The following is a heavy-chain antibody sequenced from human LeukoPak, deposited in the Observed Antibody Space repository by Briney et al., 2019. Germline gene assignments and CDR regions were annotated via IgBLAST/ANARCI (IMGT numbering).Heavy chain of an antibody. CDR1: GFTFSSYA. Sequence: GGSLRLSCAASGFTFSSYATHWVRQAPGKGLEWVAVISYDGSNKYYADSVKGRFTISRDNSKNTLYLQMNSLRAEDTAVYYCARELGSGSYRARSSDAFDIWGQGTMVTVSS. CDR2: ISYDGSNK. CDR3: ARELGSGSYRARSSDAFDI. V-gene: IGHV3-30*04. D-gene: IGHD3-10*01. J-gene: IGHJ3*02.